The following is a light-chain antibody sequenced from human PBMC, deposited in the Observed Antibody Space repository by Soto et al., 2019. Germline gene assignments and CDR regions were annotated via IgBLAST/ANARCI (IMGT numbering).Light chain of an antibody. CDR1: SDDIGTFDY. Sequence: QSALTQPASVSGSPGQSVTISCTGTSDDIGTFDYVSWYQQQPGRAPKLMISEVTKRPSEISDRFSGYKSGNTASLTISGLQPEDEAIYYCSSYISDTTHLAFGGGTKLAVL. J-gene: IGLJ3*02. V-gene: IGLV2-14*01. CDR3: SSYISDTTHLA. CDR2: EVT.